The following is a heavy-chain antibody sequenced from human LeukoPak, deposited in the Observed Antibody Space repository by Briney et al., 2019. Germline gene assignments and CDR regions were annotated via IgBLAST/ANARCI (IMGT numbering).Heavy chain of an antibody. Sequence: SQTLSLTCAVSGGSISSGGYSWSWIRQPPGKGLEWIGYIYHSGSTYYNPSIKSRVTISVDRSKNQFSLKLSSVTAADTAVYYCARGTMGDYALDYWGQGTLDTVSS. CDR2: IYHSGST. V-gene: IGHV4-30-2*01. J-gene: IGHJ4*02. D-gene: IGHD4-17*01. CDR1: GGSISSGGYS. CDR3: ARGTMGDYALDY.